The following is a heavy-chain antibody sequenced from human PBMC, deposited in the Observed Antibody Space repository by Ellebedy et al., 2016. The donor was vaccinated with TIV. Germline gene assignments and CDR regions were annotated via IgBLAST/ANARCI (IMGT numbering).Heavy chain of an antibody. Sequence: PGGSLRLSCAASGFTFMDYYMTWIRQAPGKGLEWLSYISTTSSFTNYAASVKGRFTISRDNPQNSLYLQMSSLTAEDTAVYYCARVVGYSSSYNKEIKFFFDFWGQGTLVTVSS. CDR2: ISTTSSFT. V-gene: IGHV3-11*06. CDR3: ARVVGYSSSYNKEIKFFFDF. D-gene: IGHD6-13*01. J-gene: IGHJ4*02. CDR1: GFTFMDYY.